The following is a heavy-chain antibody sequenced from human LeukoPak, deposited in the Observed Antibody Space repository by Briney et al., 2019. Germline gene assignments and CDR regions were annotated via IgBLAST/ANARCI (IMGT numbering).Heavy chain of an antibody. J-gene: IGHJ2*01. CDR1: GFTCSDYH. V-gene: IGHV3-11*03. D-gene: IGHD6-19*01. CDR2: IRSSGSDT. Sequence: GGSLRLSCAASGFTCSDYHMSWIRQAPGKGLEWISYIRSSGSDTNYADSVRGRFTISRDNAKNSLYLQMNGLRAEDTAVYYCARAIAVTPWYFDLWGRGTLVTVSS. CDR3: ARAIAVTPWYFDL.